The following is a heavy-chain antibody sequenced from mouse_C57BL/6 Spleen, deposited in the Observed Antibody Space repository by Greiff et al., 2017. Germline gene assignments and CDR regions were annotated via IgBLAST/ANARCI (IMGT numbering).Heavy chain of an antibody. CDR2: IRLKSDNSAT. J-gene: IGHJ3*01. Sequence: EVQRVESGAGLVQPGGSMKLSCVASGFTFSNYWMNWVRQSPEKGLEWVAQIRLKSDNSATHYAGSGKGRFTISRDDSKSSVYLQMNNLRAADTGIYYCTVPCDGYSSWFAYWGQGTRVTVAA. CDR1: GFTFSNYW. V-gene: IGHV6-3*01. CDR3: TVPCDGYSSWFAY. D-gene: IGHD2-3*01.